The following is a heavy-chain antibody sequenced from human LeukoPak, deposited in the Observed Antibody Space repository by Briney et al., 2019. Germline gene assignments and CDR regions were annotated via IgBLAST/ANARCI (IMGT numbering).Heavy chain of an antibody. Sequence: SVKVSCKASGGTFSSYAISWVRQAPGQGLEWMGGIIPIFGTANYAQKFQGRVTITTDESTSTAYMELSSLRSEDTAVYYCARDSPGYCSSTSCYRSEYWGQGTLVTVSS. CDR3: ARDSPGYCSSTSCYRSEY. D-gene: IGHD2-2*02. V-gene: IGHV1-69*05. CDR2: IIPIFGTA. J-gene: IGHJ4*02. CDR1: GGTFSSYA.